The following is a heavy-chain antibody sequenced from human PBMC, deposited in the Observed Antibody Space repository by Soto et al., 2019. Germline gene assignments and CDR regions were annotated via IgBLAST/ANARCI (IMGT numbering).Heavy chain of an antibody. CDR2: IIPILGIA. D-gene: IGHD4-17*01. V-gene: IGHV1-69*02. Sequence: QVQLVQSGAEVKKPGSSVKVSCKASGGTFSSYTISWVRQAPGQGLEWMGRIIPILGIANYAQKFQGRVTITADKSTSTAYMELSSLRSEDTAVYYCARYAYGGNSLIYYFDYWGQGTLVTVSS. CDR3: ARYAYGGNSLIYYFDY. CDR1: GGTFSSYT. J-gene: IGHJ4*02.